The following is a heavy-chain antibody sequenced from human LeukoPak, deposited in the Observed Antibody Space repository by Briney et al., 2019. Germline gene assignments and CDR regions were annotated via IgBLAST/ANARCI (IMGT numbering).Heavy chain of an antibody. CDR2: INSDGSST. CDR3: ARDLAPTYYDFWSGSALDAFDI. CDR1: GFTFSNYG. Sequence: GGSLRLSCAASGFTFSNYGMNWVRQAPGKGLVWVSRINSDGSSTSYADSVKGRFTISRDNAKNTLYLQMNSLRAEDTAVYYCARDLAPTYYDFWSGSALDAFDIWGQGTMVTVSS. J-gene: IGHJ3*02. D-gene: IGHD3-3*01. V-gene: IGHV3-74*01.